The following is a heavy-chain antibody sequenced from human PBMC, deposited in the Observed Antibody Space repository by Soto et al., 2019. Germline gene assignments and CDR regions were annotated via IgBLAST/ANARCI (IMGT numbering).Heavy chain of an antibody. J-gene: IGHJ6*03. CDR3: ASPSGVRGLRYNCYMDV. Sequence: GGSLRLSCAASGFTVSSNYMSWVRQASGKGLEWVSLIYSGVSTYYADSVKGRFTIYRDNSKNTLYLQMSSLRADDTAVYYWASPSGVRGLRYNCYMDVWGKGTTVTVSS. V-gene: IGHV3-66*01. CDR1: GFTVSSNY. D-gene: IGHD3-10*01. CDR2: IYSGVST.